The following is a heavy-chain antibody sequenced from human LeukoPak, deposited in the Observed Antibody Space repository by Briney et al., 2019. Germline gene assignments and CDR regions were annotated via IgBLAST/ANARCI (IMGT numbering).Heavy chain of an antibody. J-gene: IGHJ4*02. D-gene: IGHD3-10*01. V-gene: IGHV1-2*02. Sequence: GASVKVSCKASGYTFTGYYMHWVRQAPGQGLEWMGWINPNSGGTNYAQKFQGRVTMTRDTSISTAYLQWSSLKASDTAMYYCARLESGYYGSGSPWVYWGQGTLVTVSS. CDR3: ARLESGYYGSGSPWVY. CDR1: GYTFTGYY. CDR2: INPNSGGT.